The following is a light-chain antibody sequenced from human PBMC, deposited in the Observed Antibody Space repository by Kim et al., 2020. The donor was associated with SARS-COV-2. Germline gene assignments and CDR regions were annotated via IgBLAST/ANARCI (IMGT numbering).Light chain of an antibody. J-gene: IGKJ4*01. CDR3: QHLNSYPPA. V-gene: IGKV1-9*01. CDR1: QGIISY. CDR2: AAS. Sequence: DIHLTQSPSFLSASVGDRVTITCRASQGIISYFAWYQQKPGKAPKLLIYAASTLQSGVPSRFSGSGSGTEFTLTITSLQPEDFATYYCQHLNSYPPAFGGGTKVDIK.